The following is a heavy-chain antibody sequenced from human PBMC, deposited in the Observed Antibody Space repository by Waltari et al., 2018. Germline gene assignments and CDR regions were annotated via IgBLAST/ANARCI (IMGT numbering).Heavy chain of an antibody. CDR2: ISNLQTNT. CDR3: ARSRYNFDSTGPYPH. D-gene: IGHD3-22*01. J-gene: IGHJ4*02. CDR1: GYDFDDYS. V-gene: IGHV1-18*01. Sequence: VQLVQSGSAVKKPGASVKVSCKASGYDFDDYSIVWLRQAPGQGLEWMGWISNLQTNTRYALNCQDRGIMTTDASTTTAYMEVRGRGSDDTAVYYCARSRYNFDSTGPYPHWGQGTVVTVSS.